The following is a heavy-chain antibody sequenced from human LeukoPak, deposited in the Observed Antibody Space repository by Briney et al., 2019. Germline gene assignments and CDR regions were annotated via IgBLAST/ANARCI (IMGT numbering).Heavy chain of an antibody. CDR1: GFTFSSYE. CDR2: ISGSGGST. D-gene: IGHD3-22*01. CDR3: ARSITMIVVVLYYFDY. J-gene: IGHJ4*02. Sequence: GGSLRLSCAASGFTFSSYEMNWGRQAPGKGLEWVSAISGSGGSTYYADSVKGRFTISRDNSKNTRYLQMNSLRAEDTAVYHCARSITMIVVVLYYFDYWGQGTLVTVSS. V-gene: IGHV3-23*01.